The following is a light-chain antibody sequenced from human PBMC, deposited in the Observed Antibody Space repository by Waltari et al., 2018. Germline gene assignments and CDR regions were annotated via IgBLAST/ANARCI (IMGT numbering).Light chain of an antibody. Sequence: QSALTQPASVSGSPGQSITISCTRTRGGVGGFNYVSWYQQHAGKAPKVIIYEDSNRPSGVSTRFSASKSGDTASLTISGLQAEDEATYYCSSYTSATTLSVVFGGGTKVTVL. CDR2: EDS. CDR1: RGGVGGFNY. J-gene: IGLJ2*01. V-gene: IGLV2-14*01. CDR3: SSYTSATTLSVV.